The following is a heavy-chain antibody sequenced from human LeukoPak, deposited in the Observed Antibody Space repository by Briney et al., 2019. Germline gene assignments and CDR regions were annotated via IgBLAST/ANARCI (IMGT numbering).Heavy chain of an antibody. V-gene: IGHV4-30-4*01. Sequence: SQTLSLTCTVSGGSISSGDYYWSWIRQPPGKGLEWIGYIYYSGSTYYNPSLKSRVTISVDTSKNQFSLKLSSVTAADTAVYYCARAGIAAAGRVSDYYGMDVWGQGTTVTVPS. J-gene: IGHJ6*02. CDR2: IYYSGST. CDR1: GGSISSGDYY. D-gene: IGHD6-13*01. CDR3: ARAGIAAAGRVSDYYGMDV.